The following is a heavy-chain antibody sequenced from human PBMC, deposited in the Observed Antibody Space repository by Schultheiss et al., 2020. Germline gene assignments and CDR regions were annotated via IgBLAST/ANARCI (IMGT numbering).Heavy chain of an antibody. D-gene: IGHD1-7*01. J-gene: IGHJ6*03. CDR2: IGTAGDP. CDR3: ARALEYNWNYRFRYYYMDV. Sequence: GGSLRLSCAASGFTFSSYAMSWVRQAPGKGLEWVSAIGTAGDPYYPGSVKGRFTISRDNSKNTLYLQMNSLRAEDTAVYYCARALEYNWNYRFRYYYMDVWGKGTTVTVS. V-gene: IGHV3-13*05. CDR1: GFTFSSYA.